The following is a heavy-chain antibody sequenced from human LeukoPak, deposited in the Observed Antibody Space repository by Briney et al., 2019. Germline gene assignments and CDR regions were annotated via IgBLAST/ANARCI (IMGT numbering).Heavy chain of an antibody. D-gene: IGHD1-14*01. CDR3: ASPEIDY. J-gene: IGHJ4*02. CDR1: GFTFTRYG. CDR2: VNREGTAT. V-gene: IGHV3-74*01. Sequence: GGSLRLSCAASGFTFTRYGMHWIRQRPGKGLEWVARVNREGTATDYTGSVKGRFTISRDNAKDTLYLQMNNLRVEDTAVYYCASPEIDYWGRGTLVTVSS.